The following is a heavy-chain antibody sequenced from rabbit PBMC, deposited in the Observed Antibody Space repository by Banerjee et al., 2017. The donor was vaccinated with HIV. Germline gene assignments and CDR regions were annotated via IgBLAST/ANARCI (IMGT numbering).Heavy chain of an antibody. J-gene: IGHJ6*01. CDR3: ARDFRYRSVNSYAMDL. CDR2: IYDADDST. CDR1: GIDFSSSYY. V-gene: IGHV1S43*01. D-gene: IGHD4-2*01. Sequence: QQQLEESGGGLVKPGGTLTLTCKASGIDFSSSYYMCWVRQAPGKGLEWIACIYDADDSTYYASWVNGRFTISRSTSLNTVDLRMTSLTAADTATYFCARDFRYRSVNSYAMDLWGPGTLVTVS.